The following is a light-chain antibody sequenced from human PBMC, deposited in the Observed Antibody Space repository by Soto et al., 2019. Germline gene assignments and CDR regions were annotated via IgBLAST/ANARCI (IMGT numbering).Light chain of an antibody. V-gene: IGLV2-8*01. CDR1: SSDLGDYDY. J-gene: IGLJ2*01. Sequence: QSVLTQPPSASGSPGQSVTISCTGTSSDLGDYDYVSWYQQHPGKAPKLMIYEVNKRPSGVPDRFSGSKSGNTASLNVTGLQAEDESDYYCRSYAGSNTLRFGGGTKVTVL. CDR3: RSYAGSNTLR. CDR2: EVN.